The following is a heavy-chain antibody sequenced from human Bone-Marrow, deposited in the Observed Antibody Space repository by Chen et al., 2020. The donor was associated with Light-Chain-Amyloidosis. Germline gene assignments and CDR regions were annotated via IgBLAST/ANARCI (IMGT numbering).Heavy chain of an antibody. CDR3: ARRRGGENYYYGMDV. CDR1: GGPIIHSNSY. V-gene: IGHV4-39*02. D-gene: IGHD3-10*01. CDR2: IYYSGST. J-gene: IGHJ6*01. Sequence: QLQLQESGPGLVKPSETLSLTCTVSGGPIIHSNSYWGWIRQPPGKGLEWIGAIYYSGSTYYNPSLKSRLTISVDTSKNHFSLKLNSVTVADTAVYYCARRRGGENYYYGMDVWGQGTTVSVSS.